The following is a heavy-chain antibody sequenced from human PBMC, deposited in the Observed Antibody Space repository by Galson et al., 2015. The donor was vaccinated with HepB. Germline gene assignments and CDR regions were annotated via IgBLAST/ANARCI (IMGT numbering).Heavy chain of an antibody. V-gene: IGHV1-2*02. Sequence: SCKASGYTFTGYYMHWVRQAPGQGLEWMGWINPNSGGTNYAQKFQGRVTMTRDTSISTAYMELSRLRSDDTAVYYCARDYDCSSTSCYIRNWFDPWGQGTLVTVSS. CDR1: GYTFTGYY. CDR3: ARDYDCSSTSCYIRNWFDP. J-gene: IGHJ5*02. CDR2: INPNSGGT. D-gene: IGHD2-2*01.